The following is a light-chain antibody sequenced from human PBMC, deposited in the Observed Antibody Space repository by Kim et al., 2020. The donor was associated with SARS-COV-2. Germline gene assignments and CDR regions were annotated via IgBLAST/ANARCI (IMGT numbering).Light chain of an antibody. Sequence: DIQMTQSPSSLSASVGDRVTITCRASQGISNYLAWYQQRPGKVPKLLIYTASTLQSGVPSRFSGSGYGTEFTLTISSLQPEDVATDYCEKDDSAPRTFGQGTKLEI. CDR1: QGISNY. CDR2: TAS. CDR3: EKDDSAPRT. J-gene: IGKJ2*02. V-gene: IGKV1-27*01.